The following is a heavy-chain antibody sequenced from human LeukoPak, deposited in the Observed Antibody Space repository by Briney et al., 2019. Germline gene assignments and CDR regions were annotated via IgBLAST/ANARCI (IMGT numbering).Heavy chain of an antibody. CDR2: ISSSSNHI. V-gene: IGHV3-21*01. J-gene: IGHJ4*02. D-gene: IGHD3-16*02. CDR1: GGSISSSN. CDR3: ARDLVLWLGESSLSEGY. Sequence: ETLSLTCTVSGGSISSSNYYWGWIRQPPGKGLEWVSSISSSSNHIYYADSVKGRFTISRDNAKNSLYLQMNSLRAEDTAVYYCARDLVLWLGESSLSEGYWGQGTLVTVSS.